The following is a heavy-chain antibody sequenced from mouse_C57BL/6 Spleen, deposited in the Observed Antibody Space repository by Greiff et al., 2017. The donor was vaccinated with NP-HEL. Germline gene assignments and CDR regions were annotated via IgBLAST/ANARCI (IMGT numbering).Heavy chain of an antibody. CDR2: IYPGDGDT. CDR3: ARENYSNSEGYFDV. D-gene: IGHD2-5*01. CDR1: GYAFSSYW. Sequence: QVQLQQSGAELVKPGASVKISCKASGYAFSSYWMNWVKQRPGKGLEWIGQIYPGDGDTNYNGKFKGKATLTADKSSSTAYMQLSSLTSEDSAVYFCARENYSNSEGYFDVWGTGTTVTVSS. V-gene: IGHV1-80*01. J-gene: IGHJ1*03.